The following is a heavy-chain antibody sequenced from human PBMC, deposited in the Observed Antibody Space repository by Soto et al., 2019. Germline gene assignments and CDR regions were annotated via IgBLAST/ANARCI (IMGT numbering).Heavy chain of an antibody. CDR1: GFNFRKFA. CDR3: AKDQDNTDYYWIFDL. J-gene: IGHJ2*01. Sequence: PWGSLRLSCAASGFNFRKFAMSWVRQAPGKGLEWVSGMSERSGPPLYADSVKGRFTISRDNSKSTLYLEMNNLRPEDTAVYYCAKDQDNTDYYWIFDLWGRGTPVTVSS. CDR2: MSERSGPP. V-gene: IGHV3-23*01. D-gene: IGHD4-17*01.